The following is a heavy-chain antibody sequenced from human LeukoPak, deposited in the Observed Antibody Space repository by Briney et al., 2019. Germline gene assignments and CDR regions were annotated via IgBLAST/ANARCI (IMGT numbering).Heavy chain of an antibody. D-gene: IGHD1-26*01. CDR1: AGSISSSSYS. CDR3: AREVGGNWFDP. Sequence: ETLSLTCTVSAGSISSSSYSWGWVRQAPGKGLEWVSVIYSGGSTYYADSVKGRFTISRDNSKNTLYLQMNSLRAEDTAVYYCAREVGGNWFDPWGQGTLVTVSS. V-gene: IGHV3-66*01. CDR2: IYSGGST. J-gene: IGHJ5*02.